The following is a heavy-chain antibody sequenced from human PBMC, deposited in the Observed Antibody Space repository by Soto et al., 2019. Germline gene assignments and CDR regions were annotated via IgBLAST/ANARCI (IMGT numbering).Heavy chain of an antibody. CDR2: ISYDGSNK. Sequence: GGSLRLSCAASGFTFSSYAMHWVRQAPGKGLEWVAVISYDGSNKYYADSVKGRFTISRDNSKNTLYLQMNSLRAEDTAVYYCARDTPTYYYDSSGYAWGQGTLVTVSS. CDR3: ARDTPTYYYDSSGYA. J-gene: IGHJ5*02. V-gene: IGHV3-30-3*01. CDR1: GFTFSSYA. D-gene: IGHD3-22*01.